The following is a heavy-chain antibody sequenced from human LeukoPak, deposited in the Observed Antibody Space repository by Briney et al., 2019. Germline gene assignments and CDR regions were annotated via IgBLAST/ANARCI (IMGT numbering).Heavy chain of an antibody. CDR3: ARVQYQLLLAGRAVWFDP. V-gene: IGHV1-2*02. CDR1: GYTFTGYY. CDR2: INPNSGGT. Sequence: ASVKVSCKASGYTFTGYYMHWVRQAPGQGLEWMGWINPNSGGTNYAQKFQGRVTMTRDTSISTAYMELSRLRSDDTAVYYCARVQYQLLLAGRAVWFDPWGQGTLVTVSS. J-gene: IGHJ5*02. D-gene: IGHD2-2*01.